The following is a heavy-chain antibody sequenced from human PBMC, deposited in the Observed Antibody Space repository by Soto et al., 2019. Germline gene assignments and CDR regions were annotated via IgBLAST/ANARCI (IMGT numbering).Heavy chain of an antibody. D-gene: IGHD3-16*01. CDR2: IYWDDDR. J-gene: IGHJ3*02. CDR3: AHIMFPWGGVSALDAFDM. V-gene: IGHV2-5*02. CDR1: GFSLSTSRVG. Sequence: SGPTLVNPTQTLTLTCSFSGFSLSTSRVGVAWIRQPPGKALEWLAIIYWDDDRRYSPSLKTRLAITKDTSKNQVVLTMTNLDPGDTATFYCAHIMFPWGGVSALDAFDMWGQGTMVTVSS.